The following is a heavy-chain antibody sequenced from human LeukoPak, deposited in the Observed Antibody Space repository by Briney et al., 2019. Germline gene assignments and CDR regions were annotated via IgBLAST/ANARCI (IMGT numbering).Heavy chain of an antibody. CDR1: GGSISSSSYY. V-gene: IGHV4-39*07. CDR2: INHSGST. CDR3: ARGSTYYDSSGQFPFDY. Sequence: SETLSLTCTVSGGSISSSSYYWSWIRQPPGKGLEWIGEINHSGSTNYNPSLKSRVTISVDTSKNQFSLKLSSVTAADTAVYYCARGSTYYDSSGQFPFDYWGQGTLVTVSS. D-gene: IGHD3-22*01. J-gene: IGHJ4*02.